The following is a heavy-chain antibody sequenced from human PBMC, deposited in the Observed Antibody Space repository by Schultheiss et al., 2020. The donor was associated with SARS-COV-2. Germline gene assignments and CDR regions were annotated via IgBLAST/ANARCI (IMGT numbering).Heavy chain of an antibody. D-gene: IGHD5-12*01. CDR3: ARDWGYGGYSSYAFDI. Sequence: SETLSLTCTVSGGSISSYYWSWIRQPAGKGLEWIGRIYTSGSTNYNPSLKSRVTMSVDTSKNQFSLKLSSVTAADTAVYYCARDWGYGGYSSYAFDIWGQGTMVTVSS. V-gene: IGHV4-4*07. CDR1: GGSISSYY. CDR2: IYTSGST. J-gene: IGHJ3*02.